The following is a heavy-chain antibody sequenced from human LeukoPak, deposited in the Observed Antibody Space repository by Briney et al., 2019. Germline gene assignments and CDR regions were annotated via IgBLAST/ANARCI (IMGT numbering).Heavy chain of an antibody. CDR3: AKAGNYGSGSLDY. V-gene: IGHV3-23*01. Sequence: GGSLRLSCAASGFTFSSYAMSWVRQAPGKGLEWVSAISGSGGSTYYANSVKGRFTISRDNSKNTLYLQMNSLRAEDTAVYYCAKAGNYGSGSLDYWGQGTLVTVSS. CDR2: ISGSGGST. CDR1: GFTFSSYA. D-gene: IGHD3-10*01. J-gene: IGHJ4*02.